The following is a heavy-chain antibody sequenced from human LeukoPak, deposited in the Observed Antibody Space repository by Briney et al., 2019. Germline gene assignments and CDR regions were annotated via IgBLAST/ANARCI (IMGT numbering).Heavy chain of an antibody. CDR3: AKCVYSGYGHFDY. Sequence: GGSLRLSCAASGFTFNNYAMNWVRQAPGKGLEWVSAISGSGGSTNYADSVKGRFTISRDNSKNTLYLQMNSLRAEDTALYYCAKCVYSGYGHFDYWGQETLVTVSS. CDR2: ISGSGGST. J-gene: IGHJ4*02. V-gene: IGHV3-23*01. CDR1: GFTFNNYA. D-gene: IGHD5-12*01.